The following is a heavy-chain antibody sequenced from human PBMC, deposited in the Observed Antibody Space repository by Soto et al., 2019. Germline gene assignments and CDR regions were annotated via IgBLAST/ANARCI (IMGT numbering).Heavy chain of an antibody. CDR1: GYTFTSYA. CDR3: ARAYGGYSSSCYHYYYYGMDV. V-gene: IGHV1-3*01. J-gene: IGHJ6*02. CDR2: INAGNGNT. D-gene: IGHD6-13*01. Sequence: QVQLVQSGAEVKKPGASVKVSCKASGYTFTSYAMHWVRQAPGQRLEWMGWINAGNGNTKYSQKFQGRVTITRDTSASTAYMELSSLRSEDTAVYYCARAYGGYSSSCYHYYYYGMDVWGQGTTVTVSS.